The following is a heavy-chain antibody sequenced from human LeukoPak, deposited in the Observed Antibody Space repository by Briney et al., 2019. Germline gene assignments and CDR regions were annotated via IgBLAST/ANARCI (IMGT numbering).Heavy chain of an antibody. CDR3: ARTVTTSSYYFDY. Sequence: ASVKVSCKASGYTFTNYGISWVRQAPGQGLEWMGWISAYSGNTNYAQNLQGRVTMTTDTSTSTAYMDLRSLRSDDTALYYCARTVTTSSYYFDYWGQGTLVTVSS. D-gene: IGHD4-17*01. CDR2: ISAYSGNT. J-gene: IGHJ4*02. CDR1: GYTFTNYG. V-gene: IGHV1-18*01.